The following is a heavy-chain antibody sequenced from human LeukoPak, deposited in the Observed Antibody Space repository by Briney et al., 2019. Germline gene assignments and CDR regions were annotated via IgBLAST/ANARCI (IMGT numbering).Heavy chain of an antibody. V-gene: IGHV1-46*01. CDR1: GYTFTSYY. D-gene: IGHD6-13*01. Sequence: ASVKVSRKAPGYTFTSYYMHWVRQAPGQGLEWMGIINPTGGSTTYAQRFQGRVTMTRDTSTSTVYMELRSLRSEDTAVYYCARDRVIAAAGSFDYWGQGTLVTVSS. CDR3: ARDRVIAAAGSFDY. CDR2: INPTGGST. J-gene: IGHJ4*02.